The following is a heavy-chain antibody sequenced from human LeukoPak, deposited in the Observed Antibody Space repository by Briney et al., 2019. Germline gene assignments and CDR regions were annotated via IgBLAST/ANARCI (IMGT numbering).Heavy chain of an antibody. CDR2: IWYDGSNE. Sequence: PGRSLRLSCAASGSPFSSYGMHWVRQAPGRGLEWVAIIWYDGSNEYYADSVKGRFTISRDNSKNTLYLQMNSLRVEDTAVYYCAKDFSYYDSSGSGPDYWGQGTLVTVSS. CDR3: AKDFSYYDSSGSGPDY. CDR1: GSPFSSYG. V-gene: IGHV3-33*06. D-gene: IGHD3-22*01. J-gene: IGHJ4*02.